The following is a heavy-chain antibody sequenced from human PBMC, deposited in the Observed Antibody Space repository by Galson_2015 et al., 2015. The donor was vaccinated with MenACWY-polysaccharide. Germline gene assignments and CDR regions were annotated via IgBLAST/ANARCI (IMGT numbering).Heavy chain of an antibody. J-gene: IGHJ4*02. CDR3: ARDPRGARSSYFDY. D-gene: IGHD3-10*01. CDR2: ISSSGTTI. Sequence: SLRLSCAASGFTFSDYYMHWIRQAPGKGLEWVSYISSSGTTICYADSVKGRFIISRDNAKNSLHLQMNSLTAEDTAVYYCARDPRGARSSYFDYWGQGILVTVSS. V-gene: IGHV3-11*01. CDR1: GFTFSDYY.